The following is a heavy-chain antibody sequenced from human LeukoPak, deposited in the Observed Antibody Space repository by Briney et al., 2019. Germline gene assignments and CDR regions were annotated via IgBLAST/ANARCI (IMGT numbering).Heavy chain of an antibody. CDR1: GGSFSGYY. V-gene: IGHV4-34*01. CDR3: ARGPISADPANGVGFDY. CDR2: INHRGST. D-gene: IGHD3-9*01. J-gene: IGHJ4*02. Sequence: SETLSLTCAVYGGSFSGYYWSWIRQPPWEGLEWIGEINHRGSTNYNPSLKSRVTISVDTSKNQFSLKLRSVTAADTAVYYCARGPISADPANGVGFDYWGQGTLVTVSS.